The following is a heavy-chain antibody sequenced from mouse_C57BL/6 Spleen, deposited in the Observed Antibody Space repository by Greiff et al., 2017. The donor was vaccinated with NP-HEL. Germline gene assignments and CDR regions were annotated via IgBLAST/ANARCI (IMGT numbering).Heavy chain of an antibody. V-gene: IGHV14-4*01. Sequence: EVKLQQSGAELVRPGASVKLSCTASGFNIKDDYMHWVKQRPEQGLEWIGWIDPANGDTEYASKFQGKATITADTSSNTAYLQLSSLTSEDTAFYYCTTSYGSPGGQGTLDTVSA. D-gene: IGHD1-1*01. J-gene: IGHJ3*01. CDR1: GFNIKDDY. CDR2: IDPANGDT. CDR3: TTSYGSP.